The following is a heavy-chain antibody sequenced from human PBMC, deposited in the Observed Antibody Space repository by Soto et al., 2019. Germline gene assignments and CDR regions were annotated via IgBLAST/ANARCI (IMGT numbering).Heavy chain of an antibody. V-gene: IGHV3-23*01. CDR3: AKSLFGGPDI. J-gene: IGHJ3*02. Sequence: LRLSCAASRFTFSTYAMSWVRQAPGKGLEWVSGISGGGGDTSYADSVRGRFTCSRDNSKNTLYLQMNSLRAEDTALYYCAKSLFGGPDIWGQGTMVTVSS. CDR2: ISGGGGDT. D-gene: IGHD2-15*01. CDR1: RFTFSTYA.